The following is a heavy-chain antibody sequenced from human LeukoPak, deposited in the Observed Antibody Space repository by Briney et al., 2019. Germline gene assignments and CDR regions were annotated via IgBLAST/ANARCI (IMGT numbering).Heavy chain of an antibody. Sequence: GGSLSLSCAASGFTFSNYAMHWVRQAPGKGLEWVAVISYDGNNKYYADSVKGRFTISRDNYKNTLYLHMNSLRAEDTAVYFCARDDAAYYFDFWGQGTLVTVSS. CDR2: ISYDGNNK. J-gene: IGHJ4*02. V-gene: IGHV3-30-3*01. CDR1: GFTFSNYA. D-gene: IGHD6-25*01. CDR3: ARDDAAYYFDF.